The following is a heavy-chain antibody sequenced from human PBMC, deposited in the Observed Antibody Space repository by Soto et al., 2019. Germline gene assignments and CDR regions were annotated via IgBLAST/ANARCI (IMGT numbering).Heavy chain of an antibody. V-gene: IGHV4-59*01. J-gene: IGHJ4*02. Sequence: SETLSLTCTVAGGSINRNYCSWIRQPPGKGLEWIAYFYNSGSTNYNPSLKSRVTISGDTSKNQFSLKLSSLTSADTAVYYCASIDTSGYFPFDSWGQGTLVTVSS. D-gene: IGHD3-22*01. CDR1: GGSINRNY. CDR3: ASIDTSGYFPFDS. CDR2: FYNSGST.